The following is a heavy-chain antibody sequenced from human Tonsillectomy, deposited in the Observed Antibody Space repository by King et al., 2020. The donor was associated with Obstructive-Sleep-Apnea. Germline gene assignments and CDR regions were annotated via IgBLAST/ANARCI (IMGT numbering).Heavy chain of an antibody. CDR1: GGSLSSGDYY. D-gene: IGHD3-22*01. Sequence: QLQESGPGLVKPSQTLSLTCTVSGGSLSSGDYYWSWIRQPPGKGLEWIGDIYYIGSTYYNPSLKSRVTISVDTSKNQFSLKLSSVTAAEPAGYYCARDPPWYYDSSGPRGAFDIWGQGTMVTVSS. CDR3: ARDPPWYYDSSGPRGAFDI. V-gene: IGHV4-30-4*01. J-gene: IGHJ3*02. CDR2: IYYIGST.